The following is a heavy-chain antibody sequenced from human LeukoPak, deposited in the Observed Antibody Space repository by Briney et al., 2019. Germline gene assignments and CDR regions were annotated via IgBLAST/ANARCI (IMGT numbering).Heavy chain of an antibody. CDR3: ARHSFLRYSSSWYVTGHHYFDY. Sequence: SETLSLTCAVYGGSFSGYCWSWIRQPPGKGLEWIGEINHSGSTNYNPSLKSRVTISVDTSKNQFSLKLSSVTAADTAVYYCARHSFLRYSSSWYVTGHHYFDYWGQGTLVTVSS. J-gene: IGHJ4*02. CDR1: GGSFSGYC. D-gene: IGHD6-13*01. CDR2: INHSGST. V-gene: IGHV4-34*01.